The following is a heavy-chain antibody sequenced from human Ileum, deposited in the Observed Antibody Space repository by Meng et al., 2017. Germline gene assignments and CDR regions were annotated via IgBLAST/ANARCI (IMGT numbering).Heavy chain of an antibody. Sequence: VQLVGAGGGLVQPGGSLRLSCAASGFTFSGYWMHWFRQGTGKSLVWLSHINSDGTGTSYAESVRGRFTISRDNAKNTLYLQMNSLTVEDTAVYYCVRDGPNYFDQWGQGTLVTVSS. J-gene: IGHJ4*02. CDR3: VRDGPNYFDQ. CDR2: INSDGTGT. CDR1: GFTFSGYW. V-gene: IGHV3-74*01.